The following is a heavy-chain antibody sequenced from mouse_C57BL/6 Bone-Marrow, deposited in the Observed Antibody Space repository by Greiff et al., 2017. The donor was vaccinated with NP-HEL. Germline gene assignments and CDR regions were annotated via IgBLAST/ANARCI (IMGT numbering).Heavy chain of an antibody. Sequence: EVQLQQSGPELVKPGASVKMSCKASGYTFTDYNMHWVKQSHGKSLEWIGYINPNNGGTSYNQKFKGKATLTVNKSSSTAYMELRSLTSEDSAVYYCASPFYYYVFYYIDYRGQGTTLTVSS. V-gene: IGHV1-22*01. CDR1: GYTFTDYN. D-gene: IGHD1-1*01. J-gene: IGHJ2*01. CDR3: ASPFYYYVFYYIDY. CDR2: INPNNGGT.